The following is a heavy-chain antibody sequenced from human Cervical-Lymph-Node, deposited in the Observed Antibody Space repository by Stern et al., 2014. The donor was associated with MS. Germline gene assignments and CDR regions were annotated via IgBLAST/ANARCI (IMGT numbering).Heavy chain of an antibody. Sequence: QVQLMQSGAELKKPGASVRFSCKASGYIFSAYLMHWVRQVPGQSLEWMGWINAGNGDTQYSQNFQGRVTLTRDTSATTAYMELSSLRSEDTAVYYCARSEVQQWLRMFDYWGQGALVTVSS. CDR1: GYIFSAYL. CDR2: INAGNGDT. J-gene: IGHJ4*02. D-gene: IGHD5-18*01. CDR3: ARSEVQQWLRMFDY. V-gene: IGHV1-3*01.